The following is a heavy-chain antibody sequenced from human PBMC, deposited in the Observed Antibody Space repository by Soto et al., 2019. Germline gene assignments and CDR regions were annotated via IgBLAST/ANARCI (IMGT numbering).Heavy chain of an antibody. V-gene: IGHV4-31*03. J-gene: IGHJ4*02. CDR1: GGSISSGGYY. Sequence: SETLSLTCTVSGGSISSGGYYWSWIRQHPGKGLEWIGYIYYSGSTYYNPSLKSRVTISVDTSKNQFSLKLSSVTAADTAVYYCAREAVSYSSTWAYFDYWGQRSLVT. CDR2: IYYSGST. D-gene: IGHD6-13*01. CDR3: AREAVSYSSTWAYFDY.